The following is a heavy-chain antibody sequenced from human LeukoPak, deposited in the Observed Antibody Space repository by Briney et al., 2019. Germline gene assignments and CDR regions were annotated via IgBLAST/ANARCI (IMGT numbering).Heavy chain of an antibody. CDR1: GYTFTSYG. Sequence: ASVKVSCKASGYTFTSYGISWVRQAPGQGLEWMGWISAYNGNTNYAQKLQGRVTMTTDTSTSTAYMELRSLRSDDTAVYYCARVTRSTYYYDSSGDYYYMDVWGKGTTVTVSS. J-gene: IGHJ6*03. D-gene: IGHD3-22*01. CDR3: ARVTRSTYYYDSSGDYYYMDV. V-gene: IGHV1-18*01. CDR2: ISAYNGNT.